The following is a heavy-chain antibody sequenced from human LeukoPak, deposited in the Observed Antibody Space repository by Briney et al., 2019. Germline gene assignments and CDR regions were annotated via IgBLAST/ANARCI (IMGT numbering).Heavy chain of an antibody. V-gene: IGHV3-23*01. CDR3: ARDGYCSGGSCYKGRFDY. CDR1: GFTFSSYA. Sequence: GGSLRLSCAASGFTFSSYAMNWVRQAPGKGLEWVSAITGSGGRTYYADSVKGRFTISRDNSKNTPYLQMNSLRAEDTAVYYCARDGYCSGGSCYKGRFDYWGQGTLVTVFS. CDR2: ITGSGGRT. D-gene: IGHD2-15*01. J-gene: IGHJ4*02.